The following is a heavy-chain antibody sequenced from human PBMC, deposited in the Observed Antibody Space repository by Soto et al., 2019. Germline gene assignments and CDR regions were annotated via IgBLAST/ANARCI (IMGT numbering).Heavy chain of an antibody. D-gene: IGHD1-1*01. CDR2: ISWNSGSI. J-gene: IGHJ4*02. V-gene: IGHV3-9*01. CDR1: GFTFDDYA. Sequence: GGSLRLSCAASGFTFDDYAMHWVRQAPGKGLEWVSGISWNSGSIGYADSVKGRFTISRDNAKNSLYLQMNSLRAEDTALYYCAKDMVERRSPSSNYFDYWGQGTLVTVSS. CDR3: AKDMVERRSPSSNYFDY.